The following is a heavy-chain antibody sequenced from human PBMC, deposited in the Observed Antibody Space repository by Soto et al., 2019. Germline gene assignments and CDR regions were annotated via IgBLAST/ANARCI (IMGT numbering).Heavy chain of an antibody. Sequence: ASVKVSCKASGYTFTGYYMHWVRQAPGQGLERMGWINPNSGGTNYAQKFQGWVTMTRDTSISTAYMELSRLRSDDTAVYYCATDLLEPNAFDIWGQGTMVTVSS. CDR1: GYTFTGYY. J-gene: IGHJ3*02. V-gene: IGHV1-2*04. D-gene: IGHD1-1*01. CDR2: INPNSGGT. CDR3: ATDLLEPNAFDI.